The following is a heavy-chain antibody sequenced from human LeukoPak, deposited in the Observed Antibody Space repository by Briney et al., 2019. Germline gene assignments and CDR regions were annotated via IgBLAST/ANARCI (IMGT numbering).Heavy chain of an antibody. V-gene: IGHV4-59*01. J-gene: IGHJ6*02. Sequence: SETLSLTCTVSGGSISYYYWSWLRQSPGKGLEWIGYIYYSGTTNYNPSLKSRVTISVDTTKNQFSLQLRSVTAADTAVYYCAREDPQTTVPEGMDVWGQGTTVTVSS. CDR1: GGSISYYY. CDR3: AREDPQTTVPEGMDV. CDR2: IYYSGTT. D-gene: IGHD4-17*01.